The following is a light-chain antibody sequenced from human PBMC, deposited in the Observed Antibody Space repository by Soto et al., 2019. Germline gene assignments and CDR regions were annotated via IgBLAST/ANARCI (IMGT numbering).Light chain of an antibody. CDR1: SSDVGGYKY. J-gene: IGLJ1*01. Sequence: QSALTQPPSASGSPGQSVTISCTGTSSDVGGYKYVSWYQQHPGKAPKVIIYEVSERPSGVPDRFSGSKSGNTASLTVSGLQTEDEADYYCFSYAGSTYVFGTGTKVTVL. V-gene: IGLV2-8*01. CDR2: EVS. CDR3: FSYAGSTYV.